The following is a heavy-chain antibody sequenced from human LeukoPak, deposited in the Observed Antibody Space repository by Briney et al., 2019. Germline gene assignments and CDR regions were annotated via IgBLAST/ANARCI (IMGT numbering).Heavy chain of an antibody. Sequence: GGSLRLSCAASGFTFDDYAMHWVRQAPGKGLEWVSLISGDGGSTYYADSVKGGFTISRDNSKNSVYLQMNSLRTEDTALYYCAKDRWSQTYFDYWGQGTLVTVSS. CDR3: AKDRWSQTYFDY. CDR2: ISGDGGST. V-gene: IGHV3-43*02. CDR1: GFTFDDYA. J-gene: IGHJ4*02. D-gene: IGHD2-8*01.